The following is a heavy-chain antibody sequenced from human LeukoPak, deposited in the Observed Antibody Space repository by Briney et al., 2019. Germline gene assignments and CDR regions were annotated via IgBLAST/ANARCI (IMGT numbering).Heavy chain of an antibody. CDR2: INANSGGT. D-gene: IGHD5-24*01. V-gene: IGHV1-2*02. CDR3: AREERYGKYYFDS. CDR1: GYTFTGYF. Sequence: ASVKVSCKASGYTFTGYFIHWVRQAPGQGLEWMGWINANSGGTNYAQQFQGRVTMTRDTSITTAYMELSRLTSDDTAVYYCAREERYGKYYFDSWGQGTLVTVSS. J-gene: IGHJ4*02.